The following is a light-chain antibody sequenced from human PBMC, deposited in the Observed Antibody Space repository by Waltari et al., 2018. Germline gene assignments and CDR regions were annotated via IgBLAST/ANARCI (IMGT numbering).Light chain of an antibody. Sequence: QSALTQPASVSGSPGQSITISCTGSSSDVGGYNYVSWYQQHPGKAPKVLIYDVSKWPSGVFNRFPGSKSGTTSSLTISGLQAEDEADYYCTSYASIGTYVFGTGTKVTVL. J-gene: IGLJ1*01. V-gene: IGLV2-14*01. CDR1: SSDVGGYNY. CDR2: DVS. CDR3: TSYASIGTYV.